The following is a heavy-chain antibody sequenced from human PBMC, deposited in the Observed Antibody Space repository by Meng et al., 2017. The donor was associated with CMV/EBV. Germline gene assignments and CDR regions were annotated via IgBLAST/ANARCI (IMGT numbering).Heavy chain of an antibody. CDR1: GFTFSSYW. D-gene: IGHD2-2*01. V-gene: IGHV3-7*01. Sequence: GESLKISCAASGFTFSSYWMSWVRQAPGKGLEWVANIKQDGSEKYYVDSVKDRFTISRDNAKNSLYLQMNSLRAGDTAVYYCARGIGYCSSISCDRYAFDIWGQGTMVTVSS. CDR2: IKQDGSEK. J-gene: IGHJ3*02. CDR3: ARGIGYCSSISCDRYAFDI.